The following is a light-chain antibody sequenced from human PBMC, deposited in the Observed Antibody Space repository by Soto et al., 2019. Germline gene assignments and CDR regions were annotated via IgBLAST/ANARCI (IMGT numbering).Light chain of an antibody. J-gene: IGKJ1*01. CDR3: QHSWT. Sequence: DIQMTQSPSTMSASVGDRVTITCRASQSISTWLAWYQQKPGKAPKLLIYKASTLESGVPSRFSGSGSGTEFTLTISSVQTDDFASYFCQHSWTFGQGTKVEIK. CDR2: KAS. CDR1: QSISTW. V-gene: IGKV1-5*03.